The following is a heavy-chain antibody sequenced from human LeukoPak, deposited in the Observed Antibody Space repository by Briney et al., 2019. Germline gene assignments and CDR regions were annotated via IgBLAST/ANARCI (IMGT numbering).Heavy chain of an antibody. Sequence: QPGGSLRLSCAASGFTFDDYAMHWVRQAPGKGLEWVSGISYNSDTIAYADSVKGRFTISRDNAKNSLYLQMNSLRAEDTALYYCAKDYCGGDCYSGWYFDLWGRGTLVTVYS. CDR3: AKDYCGGDCYSGWYFDL. D-gene: IGHD2-21*02. V-gene: IGHV3-9*01. CDR2: ISYNSDTI. CDR1: GFTFDDYA. J-gene: IGHJ2*01.